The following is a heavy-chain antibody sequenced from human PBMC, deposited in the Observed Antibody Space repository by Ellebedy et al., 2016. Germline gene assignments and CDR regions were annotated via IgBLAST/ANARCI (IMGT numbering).Heavy chain of an antibody. CDR1: GYTLTELS. Sequence: ASVKVSCXVSGYTLTELSMHWVRQAPGKGLEWMGGFDPEDGETIYAQKFQGRVTMTEDTSTDTAYMELSSLRSEDTAVYYCATGGYGDYGVGLNWFNPWGQGTLVTVSS. V-gene: IGHV1-24*01. CDR3: ATGGYGDYGVGLNWFNP. CDR2: FDPEDGET. J-gene: IGHJ5*02. D-gene: IGHD4-17*01.